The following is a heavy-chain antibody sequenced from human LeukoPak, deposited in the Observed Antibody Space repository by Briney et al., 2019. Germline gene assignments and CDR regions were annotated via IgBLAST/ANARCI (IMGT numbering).Heavy chain of an antibody. V-gene: IGHV4-4*07. J-gene: IGHJ6*03. CDR3: ARDQRAYYHMDV. CDR1: GGSISSHY. CDR2: IHISGDT. Sequence: SETLSLTCTVSGGSISSHYWSWIRQPAGKGLEWIGRIHISGDTDYNPSLKSRVTMSVDTSKNQFFLKLSSVTAADTAVYYCARDQRAYYHMDVWGKGTTVTVSS.